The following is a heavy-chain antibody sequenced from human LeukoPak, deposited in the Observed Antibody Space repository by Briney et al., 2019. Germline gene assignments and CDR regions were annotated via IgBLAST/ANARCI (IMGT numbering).Heavy chain of an antibody. J-gene: IGHJ4*02. CDR1: GFTFSSYE. D-gene: IGHD6-19*01. CDR2: ITSSGSTI. V-gene: IGHV3-48*03. Sequence: PGGSLRLSCAASGFTFSSYEMNWVRQAPGKGLEGVSYITSSGSTIYYADSVEGRFTISTDNAKNSLYLQMNSLRAEDAAIYYCARLGATSGWYYFDYWGQGTLVTVSS. CDR3: ARLGATSGWYYFDY.